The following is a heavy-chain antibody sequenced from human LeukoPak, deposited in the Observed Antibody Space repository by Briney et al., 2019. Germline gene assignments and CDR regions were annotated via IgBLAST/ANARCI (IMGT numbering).Heavy chain of an antibody. D-gene: IGHD3/OR15-3a*01. V-gene: IGHV1-46*01. Sequence: ASVKVSCKASGYTFTSYYMHWVRQAPGQGLGWMGIINPIDGSTSYAQKVQGRVTMTRDTSTSTVYMELSSLKFEDTAVYYCARGYPLDWNYFDYWGQGTLVTVSS. CDR1: GYTFTSYY. J-gene: IGHJ4*02. CDR2: INPIDGST. CDR3: ARGYPLDWNYFDY.